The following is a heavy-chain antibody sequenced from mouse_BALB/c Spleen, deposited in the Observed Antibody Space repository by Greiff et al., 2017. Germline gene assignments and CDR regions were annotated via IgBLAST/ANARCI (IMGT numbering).Heavy chain of an antibody. CDR1: GYTLTDYV. Sequence: QVQLKESGPELVKPGASVKMSCKASGYTLTDYVISWVKQRTGQGLEWIGEIYPGNGSTYYNAKFKGKATLTADKSSNTAYMQLSSLTSEDSAVYFCAYYYGNGLDYWGQGTTLTVSS. CDR2: IYPGNGST. D-gene: IGHD1-1*01. J-gene: IGHJ2*01. V-gene: IGHV1-77*01. CDR3: AYYYGNGLDY.